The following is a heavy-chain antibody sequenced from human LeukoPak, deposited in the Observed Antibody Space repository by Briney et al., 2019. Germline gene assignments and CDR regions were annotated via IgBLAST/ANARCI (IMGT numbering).Heavy chain of an antibody. Sequence: GGSLRLSCAASGFTFSSYGVSWVRQAPGKGLEWVSGISGSGHRTYYADSVKGRFTISRDNSKSTLYLQMNSLRAEDTAVYYCAREYCSGGSCLYFQHWGQGTLVTVSS. D-gene: IGHD2-15*01. CDR1: GFTFSSYG. J-gene: IGHJ1*01. CDR3: AREYCSGGSCLYFQH. V-gene: IGHV3-23*01. CDR2: ISGSGHRT.